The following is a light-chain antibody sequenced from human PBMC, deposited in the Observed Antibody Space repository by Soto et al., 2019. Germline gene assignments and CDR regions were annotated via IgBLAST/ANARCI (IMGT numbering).Light chain of an antibody. V-gene: IGLV1-44*01. J-gene: IGLJ2*01. CDR2: SNN. CDR1: SSNIGSNT. CDR3: ATWDDSLTGVL. Sequence: QSVLTQPPSASGTPGQRVTISCSGSSSNIGSNTVNWYQQLPGTAPKLLIYSNNQRPSGVPARFSGSKSDTSASLAISGLQSEDEADYYCATWDDSLTGVLFGGGTKLTVL.